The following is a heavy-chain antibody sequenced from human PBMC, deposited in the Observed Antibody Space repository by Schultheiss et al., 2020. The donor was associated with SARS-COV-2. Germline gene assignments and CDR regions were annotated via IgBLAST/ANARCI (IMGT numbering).Heavy chain of an antibody. CDR1: GGSISSYY. Sequence: SETLSLTCTVSGGSISSYYWSWIRQPPGKGLEWIGYIYHSGSTYYNPSLKSRVTISVDRSKNQFSLKLSSVTAADTAVYYCARGRIAAAAYWGQGTLVTVSS. J-gene: IGHJ4*02. CDR2: IYHSGST. CDR3: ARGRIAAAAY. D-gene: IGHD6-13*01. V-gene: IGHV4-59*01.